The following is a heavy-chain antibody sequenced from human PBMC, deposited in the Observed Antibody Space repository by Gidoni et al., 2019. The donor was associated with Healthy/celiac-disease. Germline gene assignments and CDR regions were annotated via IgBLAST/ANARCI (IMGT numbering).Heavy chain of an antibody. D-gene: IGHD3-10*01. J-gene: IGHJ6*02. Sequence: QVQLVESGGGVVQPGRSLRLSCAASGFTFSSYGMHWVRQAPGKGLEWVAVIWYDGSNKYYADSVKGRFTISRDNSKNTLYLQMNSLRAEDTAVYYCARGAYGSGSTSMDVWGQGTTVTVSS. CDR1: GFTFSSYG. V-gene: IGHV3-33*01. CDR2: IWYDGSNK. CDR3: ARGAYGSGSTSMDV.